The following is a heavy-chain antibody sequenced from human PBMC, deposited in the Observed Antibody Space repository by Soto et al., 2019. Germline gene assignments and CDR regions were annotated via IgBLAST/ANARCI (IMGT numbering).Heavy chain of an antibody. CDR3: AREGGHYYDSSGYYPLDY. J-gene: IGHJ4*02. V-gene: IGHV1-3*01. D-gene: IGHD3-22*01. CDR1: GYNFTTNT. CDR2: INAGSGNT. Sequence: ASVKVSCKASGYNFTTNTIHWVRQAPGQGLESMGWINAGSGNTKYSQRFQGRATFIRDTSASTAYMELSSLRSEDTAVYYCAREGGHYYDSSGYYPLDYWGQGTLVTVSS.